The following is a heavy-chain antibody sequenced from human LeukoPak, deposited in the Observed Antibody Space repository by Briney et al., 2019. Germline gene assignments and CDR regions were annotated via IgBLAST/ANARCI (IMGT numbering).Heavy chain of an antibody. Sequence: GASVNVSCKTSGYSFTGYWIHWVRQAPGQGFEWLGWINPNSGGTNYAQKFQDSVSMTRDTSINTVYMELSSLRLDDTAVYYCARGVAAGGRRLDPWGQGTLITVSS. CDR2: INPNSGGT. CDR3: ARGVAAGGRRLDP. J-gene: IGHJ5*02. D-gene: IGHD2-15*01. CDR1: GYSFTGYW. V-gene: IGHV1-2*02.